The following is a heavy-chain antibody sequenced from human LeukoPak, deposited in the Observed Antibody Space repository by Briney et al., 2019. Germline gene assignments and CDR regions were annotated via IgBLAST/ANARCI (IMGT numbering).Heavy chain of an antibody. J-gene: IGHJ4*02. V-gene: IGHV4-34*01. Sequence: SETLSLTCAVYGGSFSGYYWSWIRQPPGKGLEWIGEINHSGSTNYNPSLKSRVTISVDTSKNQFSLKLSSVTAADTAVYYCARSRFVVVTARYYFDYWGQGTLVTVSS. CDR2: INHSGST. CDR1: GGSFSGYY. D-gene: IGHD2-21*02. CDR3: ARSRFVVVTARYYFDY.